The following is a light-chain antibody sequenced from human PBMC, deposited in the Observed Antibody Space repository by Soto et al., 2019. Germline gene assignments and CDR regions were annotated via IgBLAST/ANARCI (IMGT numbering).Light chain of an antibody. CDR1: QSFSSSY. CDR2: EAS. Sequence: EIVLTQSPGTLSLSPGERATLSCRASQSFSSSYLAWYQQKPGQAPRLLIYEASSRATGIPDRFSGSGSGRDFTLTISRLEPEDFAVYYCQQYGSPWTFGQGTKVEI. CDR3: QQYGSPWT. V-gene: IGKV3-20*01. J-gene: IGKJ1*01.